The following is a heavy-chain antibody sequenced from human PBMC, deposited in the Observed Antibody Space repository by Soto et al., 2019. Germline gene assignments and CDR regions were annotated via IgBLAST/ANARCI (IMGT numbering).Heavy chain of an antibody. CDR2: TSHNARSYTT. Sequence: EVQLVESGGGLVQPGGSLRLSCAASGFIFSDHYMDWVRQAPGKGLEWVGRTSHNARSYTTEYAASLEGRFTISRDASKNSLYLQMNSLKTEDTAVYFCAIASTVTTYLYFDLGVRVTLVTVSS. V-gene: IGHV3-72*01. D-gene: IGHD4-17*01. CDR3: AIASTVTTYLYFDL. J-gene: IGHJ2*01. CDR1: GFIFSDHY.